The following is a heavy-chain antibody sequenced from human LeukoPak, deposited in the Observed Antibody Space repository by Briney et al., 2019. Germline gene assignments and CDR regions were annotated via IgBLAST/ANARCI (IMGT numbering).Heavy chain of an antibody. Sequence: GGSLRLSCAASGFTFSSYGMHWVRQAPGKGLEWVAFIRYDGSNKYYADSVKGRFTISRDNAKNSLYLQMNSLRAEDTALYYCAKGQRITMVRGAIDYWGQGTLVTVSS. CDR1: GFTFSSYG. CDR3: AKGQRITMVRGAIDY. V-gene: IGHV3-30*02. D-gene: IGHD3-10*01. J-gene: IGHJ4*02. CDR2: IRYDGSNK.